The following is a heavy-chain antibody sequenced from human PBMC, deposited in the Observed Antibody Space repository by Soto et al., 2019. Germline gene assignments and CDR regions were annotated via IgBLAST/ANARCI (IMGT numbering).Heavy chain of an antibody. V-gene: IGHV3-23*01. J-gene: IGHJ4*02. CDR1: GFTFSSYA. D-gene: IGHD1-26*01. Sequence: GGSLRLSGAASGFTFSSYAMSWVRQARGRGLEWVSAISGSGGSTYYADSVKGRFTISRDNSKNTLYLQMNSLRAEDTAVYYCAKDVRWSYYGGRSSFDYWGQRTLVTVSS. CDR2: ISGSGGST. CDR3: AKDVRWSYYGGRSSFDY.